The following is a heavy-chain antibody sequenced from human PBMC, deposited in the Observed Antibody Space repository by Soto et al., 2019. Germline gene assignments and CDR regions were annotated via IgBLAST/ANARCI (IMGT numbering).Heavy chain of an antibody. CDR1: GFTFSSYS. J-gene: IGHJ4*02. CDR2: ISSSSSYI. Sequence: PGGSLRLSCAASGFTFSSYSMNWVRQAPGKGLEWVSSISSSSSYIYYADSVKGRFTISRDNAKNSLYLQMNSLRAEDTAVYYCARGLSSIAARPSDYWGQGALVTVSS. D-gene: IGHD6-6*01. V-gene: IGHV3-21*01. CDR3: ARGLSSIAARPSDY.